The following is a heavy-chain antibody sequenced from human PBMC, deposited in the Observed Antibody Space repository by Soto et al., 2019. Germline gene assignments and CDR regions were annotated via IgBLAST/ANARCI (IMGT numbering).Heavy chain of an antibody. CDR3: ARDAPPADY. J-gene: IGHJ4*02. CDR1: GYIFTSYY. V-gene: IGHV1-18*01. Sequence: QVQLVQSGAEVKKPGASVKVSCKASGYIFTSYYISWVRQAPGQGLGGMGWISAYNGNSTYAPKIQGRVTMTTDTSTSTAYMELRSLRSDDTAVCYCARDAPPADYWGQGTLVTVSS. CDR2: ISAYNGNS.